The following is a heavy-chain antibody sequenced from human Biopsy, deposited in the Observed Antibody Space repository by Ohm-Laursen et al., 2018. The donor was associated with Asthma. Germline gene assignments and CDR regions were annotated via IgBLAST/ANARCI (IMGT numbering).Heavy chain of an antibody. J-gene: IGHJ6*02. CDR2: SDHRGNT. D-gene: IGHD3-3*01. V-gene: IGHV4-34*01. Sequence: SDTLSLTCSMYGLSSSGYYWTWIRQPPGKGLEWIGESDHRGNTNINPTLKSRVTISKDKSANESSLKMRSVTAADTAIYYCARGPEWSGLDIWGQGTTVTVS. CDR1: GLSSSGYY. CDR3: ARGPEWSGLDI.